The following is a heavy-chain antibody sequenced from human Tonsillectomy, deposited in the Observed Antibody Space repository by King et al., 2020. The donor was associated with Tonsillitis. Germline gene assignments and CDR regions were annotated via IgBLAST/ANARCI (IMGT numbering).Heavy chain of an antibody. CDR3: ARREYSYPHFFDI. Sequence: DVQLVESGAEVKKPGESLKISCKGSGYIFSYFWIAWVRQMPGKGLEWMGIISPDDSDTRYSPSFQGQVTISADKSISTAYLQWSSLKASDTAMYYCARREYSYPHFFDIWGQGTIVTVSS. CDR2: ISPDDSDT. D-gene: IGHD5-18*01. V-gene: IGHV5-51*01. J-gene: IGHJ3*02. CDR1: GYIFSYFW.